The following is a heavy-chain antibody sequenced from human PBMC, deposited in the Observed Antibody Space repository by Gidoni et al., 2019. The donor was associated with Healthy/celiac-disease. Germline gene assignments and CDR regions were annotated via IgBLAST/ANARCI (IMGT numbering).Heavy chain of an antibody. D-gene: IGHD6-6*01. V-gene: IGHV4-61*01. CDR2: IYYSGST. CDR1: GGSVSSGSYY. Sequence: QVQLQESGPGLVKPSETLSLTCTVSGGSVSSGSYYWSWIRQHPGKGLEWIGYIYYSGSTNDNPSLKSRVTISVDTSKNQFSLKLSSVTAADTAVYYCARLSTIDLGSQSSSIPLSLDPWGQGTLVTVSS. CDR3: ARLSTIDLGSQSSSIPLSLDP. J-gene: IGHJ5*02.